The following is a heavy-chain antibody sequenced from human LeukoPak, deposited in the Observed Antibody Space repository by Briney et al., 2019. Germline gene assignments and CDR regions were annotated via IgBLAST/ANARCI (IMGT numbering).Heavy chain of an antibody. Sequence: GGSLSLSCAASGFTFSDYYMSWIRQAPGKGPEWVSYISGSGGTIYYADSVKGRFTISRDNAKNSLHLQLNSLRAEDTAVYYCAREACSGRSCYSFRVQGTFDLWGQGTMVTVSS. V-gene: IGHV3-11*04. CDR2: ISGSGGTI. J-gene: IGHJ3*01. D-gene: IGHD2-15*01. CDR3: AREACSGRSCYSFRVQGTFDL. CDR1: GFTFSDYY.